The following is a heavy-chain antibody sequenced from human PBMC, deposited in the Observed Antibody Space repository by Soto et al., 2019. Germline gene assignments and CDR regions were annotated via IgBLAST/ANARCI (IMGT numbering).Heavy chain of an antibody. CDR1: GYTFTSYD. CDR3: AGVAATPPFNWFDP. D-gene: IGHD2-15*01. V-gene: IGHV1-8*01. J-gene: IGHJ5*02. Sequence: QVQLVQSGAEVKKPGASVKVSCKASGYTFTSYDINWVRQATGQGLEWMGWMNPNSGNTGYAQKCQGRVTMTRNTSISTAYMELSSLRSEDTAVYYCAGVAATPPFNWFDPWGQGTLVTVSS. CDR2: MNPNSGNT.